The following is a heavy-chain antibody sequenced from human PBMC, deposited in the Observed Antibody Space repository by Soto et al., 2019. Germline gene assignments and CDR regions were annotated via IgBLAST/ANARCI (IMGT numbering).Heavy chain of an antibody. J-gene: IGHJ4*02. CDR2: IYYSGST. D-gene: IGHD3-3*01. V-gene: IGHV4-30-4*01. CDR3: ARDSAFTGVVKN. CDR1: VGSISSGDYY. Sequence: QVQLQESGPGLVKPSQTLSLTCTVSVGSISSGDYYWSCIRQPPGKVLEWIGYIYYSGSTYYNPSLKSRVTISVDTSKNQFSLKLSSVTAADTAVYYCARDSAFTGVVKNWGQGTLVTVSS.